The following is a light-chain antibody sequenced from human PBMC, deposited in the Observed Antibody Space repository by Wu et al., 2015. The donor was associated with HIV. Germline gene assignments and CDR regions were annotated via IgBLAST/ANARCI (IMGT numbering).Light chain of an antibody. J-gene: IGKJ2*03. CDR2: EAS. CDR1: QSLSNW. Sequence: DIQMTQSPSTLSASVGDRVTITCRASQSLSNWLAWYQQKPGKAPKLLIYEASTLESGVPSRFSGSGSGTEFTLTISSLQPDDFATYYCQQYNSHSRSFGQGTKLEIK. V-gene: IGKV1-5*03. CDR3: QQYNSHSRS.